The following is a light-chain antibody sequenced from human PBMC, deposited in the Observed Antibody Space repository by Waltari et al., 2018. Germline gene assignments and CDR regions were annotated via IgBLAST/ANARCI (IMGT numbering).Light chain of an antibody. CDR2: KTS. Sequence: DIQMTQPPSTLSASVGDRVTITCRASQTITAWLAWYQQKPGRAPNLLIYKTSSLESGVPSRFSGSGSGTEFTLTISSLHPDDFATYYCQQSGTFGGGTKVEIK. V-gene: IGKV1-5*03. CDR1: QTITAW. CDR3: QQSGT. J-gene: IGKJ4*01.